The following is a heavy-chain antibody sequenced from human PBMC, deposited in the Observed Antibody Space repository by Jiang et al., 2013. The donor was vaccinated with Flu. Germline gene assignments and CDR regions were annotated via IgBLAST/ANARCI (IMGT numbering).Heavy chain of an antibody. CDR2: XKNDGSTT. Sequence: FTFNRFWMHWVRQGPGKGLVWVSRXKNDGSTTTHADFVKGRFTISRDNVKNTLYLQMNSLRVEDTAVYYCVRGVGGDSDWFDPWGQGTLVTVSS. D-gene: IGHD3-3*01. CDR1: FTFNRFW. V-gene: IGHV3-74*01. J-gene: IGHJ5*02. CDR3: VRGVGGDSDWFDP.